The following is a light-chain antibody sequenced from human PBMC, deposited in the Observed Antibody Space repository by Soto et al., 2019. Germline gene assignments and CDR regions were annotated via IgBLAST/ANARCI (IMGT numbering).Light chain of an antibody. CDR1: QSVSSSY. CDR2: GAS. V-gene: IGKV3-20*01. CDR3: KTYGSSPPYS. J-gene: IGKJ2*01. Sequence: EIVLTQSPGTLSLSPGERATLSCRASQSVSSSYLAWYHQKPGQAPRLRLYGASSRSTGIPDRFSGSGSGTDFTITMSRLETEDFAVYYGKTYGSSPPYSFGQWTTLAIK.